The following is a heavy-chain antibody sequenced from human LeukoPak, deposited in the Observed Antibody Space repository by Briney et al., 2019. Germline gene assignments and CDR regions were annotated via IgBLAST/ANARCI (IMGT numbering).Heavy chain of an antibody. J-gene: IGHJ4*02. Sequence: SETLSLTCAVSSASISSSKWWSWVRQPPGKGLEWIGEIYHSGSTNYNPSLKSRVTISVDKSKNQFSLKLSSVTAADTAVYYCARAYTSWSFDYWGQGTLVTVSS. V-gene: IGHV4-4*02. D-gene: IGHD2-2*02. CDR1: SASISSSKW. CDR2: IYHSGST. CDR3: ARAYTSWSFDY.